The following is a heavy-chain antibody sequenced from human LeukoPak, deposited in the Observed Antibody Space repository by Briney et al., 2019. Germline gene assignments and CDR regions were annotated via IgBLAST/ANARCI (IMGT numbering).Heavy chain of an antibody. CDR3: AKAASSFVVVWWFDY. J-gene: IGHJ4*02. CDR1: GFTFSNYA. V-gene: IGHV3-23*01. CDR2: LSGSGVST. D-gene: IGHD2-15*01. Sequence: GGSLRLSCAASGFTFSNYAMSWVRQAPGKGLKWVSALSGSGVSTYYADSVKGRFTISRDNSKNTLYLQMNSLRAEDTAVYYCAKAASSFVVVWWFDYWGQGTLVTVSS.